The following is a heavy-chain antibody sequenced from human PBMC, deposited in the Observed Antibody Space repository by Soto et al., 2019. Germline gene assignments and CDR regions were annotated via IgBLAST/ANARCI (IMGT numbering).Heavy chain of an antibody. CDR3: ARFSGSYLRD. V-gene: IGHV4-31*03. J-gene: IGHJ4*02. D-gene: IGHD1-26*01. Sequence: QVQLQESGPGLVKPSQALSLTCTVSGGSISSGGYYWSWVRQHPGKGLEWIAYMYSSGSTYYNPSLKRRVSVSVDTSKNQFSLKLSSVTAADTAVYYCARFSGSYLRDWGQGTLVTVSS. CDR2: MYSSGST. CDR1: GGSISSGGYY.